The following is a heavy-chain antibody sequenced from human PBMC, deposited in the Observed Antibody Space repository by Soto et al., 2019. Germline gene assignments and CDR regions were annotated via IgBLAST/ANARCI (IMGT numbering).Heavy chain of an antibody. CDR2: ISAYNGNT. CDR1: GYTFTSYG. CDR3: ATKREVWFGELLYSSWFDP. Sequence: QVQLVQSGAEVKKPGASVKVSCKASGYTFTSYGISWVRQAPGQGLEWMGWISAYNGNTNYAQKLQGRVTMTTDTSTSKAYMELRSLRSDDTAVYYCATKREVWFGELLYSSWFDPWGQGTLVTVSS. J-gene: IGHJ5*02. V-gene: IGHV1-18*01. D-gene: IGHD3-10*01.